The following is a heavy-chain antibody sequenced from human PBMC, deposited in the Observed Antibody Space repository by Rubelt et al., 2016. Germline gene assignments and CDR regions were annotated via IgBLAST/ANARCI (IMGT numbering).Heavy chain of an antibody. CDR2: INRSGST. V-gene: IGHV4-34*01. D-gene: IGHD6-6*01. CDR1: GGSFSGYY. CDR3: ARGRVKYSSSSDY. J-gene: IGHJ4*02. Sequence: QVQLQQWGAGLLKPSETLSLTCAVYGGSFSGYYWSWIRQPPGKGLEWIGEINRSGSTNYNSSVKCRFTISVDTAKNQFSLKLSSVTAAVTAGYYCARGRVKYSSSSDYWGQGTLVTVSS.